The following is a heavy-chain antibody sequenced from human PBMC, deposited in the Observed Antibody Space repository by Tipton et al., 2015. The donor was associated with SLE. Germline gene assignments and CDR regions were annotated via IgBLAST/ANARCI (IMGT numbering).Heavy chain of an antibody. CDR3: AREYASGYDSYFQH. D-gene: IGHD5-12*01. Sequence: LRLSCTVSGGSISSSSYYWGWIRQPPGKGLEWIGSIYYSGSTYYNPSLKSRVTISVDTSKNQFSLKLSSVTAADTAVYYCAREYASGYDSYFQHWGQGTLVTVSS. CDR1: GGSISSSSYY. CDR2: IYYSGST. V-gene: IGHV4-39*07. J-gene: IGHJ1*01.